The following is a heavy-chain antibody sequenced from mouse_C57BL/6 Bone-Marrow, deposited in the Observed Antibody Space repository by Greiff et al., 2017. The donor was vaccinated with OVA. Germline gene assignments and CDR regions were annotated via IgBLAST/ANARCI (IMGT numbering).Heavy chain of an antibody. J-gene: IGHJ4*01. CDR3: ARERGKPYYGSSYDYAMDY. D-gene: IGHD1-1*01. CDR1: GYTFTDYN. V-gene: IGHV1-18*01. CDR2: INPNNGGT. Sequence: EVQLQQSGPELVKPGASVKIPCKASGYTFTDYNMDWVKQSHGKSLEWIGDINPNNGGTIYNQKFKGKATLTVDKSSSTAYMELRSLTSEDTAVYYCARERGKPYYGSSYDYAMDYWGQGTSVTVSS.